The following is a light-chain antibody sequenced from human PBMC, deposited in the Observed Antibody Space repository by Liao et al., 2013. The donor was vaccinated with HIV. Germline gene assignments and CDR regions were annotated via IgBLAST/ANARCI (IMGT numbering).Light chain of an antibody. J-gene: IGLJ2*01. CDR3: QAWDSNTAF. CDR1: NIGSKN. V-gene: IGLV3-21*01. Sequence: SYVLTQPPSVSVAPGKTARITCGGNNIGSKNVHWYQQKPGQAPVLVMYYGSDRPSGIPERFSGSNSGNTATLSISGTQPMDEADYYCQAWDSNTAFFGGGTKLTVL. CDR2: YGS.